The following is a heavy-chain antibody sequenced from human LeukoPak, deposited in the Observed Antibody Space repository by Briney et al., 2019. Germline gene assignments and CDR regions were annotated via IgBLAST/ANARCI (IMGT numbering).Heavy chain of an antibody. CDR2: IIPIFGTA. J-gene: IGHJ3*02. D-gene: IGHD6-13*01. CDR3: ARKAHSSSWYPDAFDI. CDR1: GGTFSSYA. Sequence: SVKVSCKASGGTFSSYAISWVRQAPGQGLEWMGGIIPIFGTANYAQKFQGRVTITADESTSTAYMELSSLRSEDTAVYYCARKAHSSSWYPDAFDIWGQGTMVTVSS. V-gene: IGHV1-69*01.